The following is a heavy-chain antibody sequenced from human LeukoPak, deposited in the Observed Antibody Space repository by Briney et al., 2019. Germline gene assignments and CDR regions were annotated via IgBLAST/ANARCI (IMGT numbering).Heavy chain of an antibody. CDR1: GYTFTSYG. J-gene: IGHJ4*02. V-gene: IGHV1-18*01. D-gene: IGHD6-19*01. CDR2: ISAYNGNT. CDR3: AILYPGSSGWYFRY. Sequence: ASVKVSCKASGYTFTSYGISWVRQAPGQGLEWMGWISAYNGNTYYAQKLQGRVTVTTDTSTSTAYMELSSLRSEDTAVYYCAILYPGSSGWYFRYWGQGTLVTVSS.